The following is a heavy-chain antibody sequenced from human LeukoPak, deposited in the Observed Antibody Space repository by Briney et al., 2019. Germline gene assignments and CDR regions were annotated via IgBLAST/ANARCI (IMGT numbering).Heavy chain of an antibody. CDR1: GFTFNRYG. CDR3: AKKQQAGTGWNYMDV. CDR2: IQYDGSDK. J-gene: IGHJ6*03. V-gene: IGHV3-30*02. D-gene: IGHD1-1*01. Sequence: PGGSLRLSCAASGFTFNRYGMHWVRQAPGKGLEWVAFIQYDGSDKYYADSVKGRFTVSRDNSKNTLFLQMNSLRTDDTAVYYCAKKQQAGTGWNYMDVWGTGTTVTVSS.